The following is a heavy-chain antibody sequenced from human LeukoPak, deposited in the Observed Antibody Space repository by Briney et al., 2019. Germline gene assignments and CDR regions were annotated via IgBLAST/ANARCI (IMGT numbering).Heavy chain of an antibody. CDR1: GFTFSSYA. V-gene: IGHV3-23*01. J-gene: IGHJ4*02. Sequence: PGGSLGLSCAASGFTFSSYAMSWVRQAPGKGLEWVSAISGSGGSAYYADSVKGRSTISRDNSKNTLYLQMNSLRAEDTAVYYCAKDRLAAAGTWGQGTLVTVSS. D-gene: IGHD6-13*01. CDR3: AKDRLAAAGT. CDR2: ISGSGGSA.